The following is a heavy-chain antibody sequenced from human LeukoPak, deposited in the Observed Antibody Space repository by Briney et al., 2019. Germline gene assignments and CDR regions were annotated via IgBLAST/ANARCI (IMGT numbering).Heavy chain of an antibody. Sequence: SETLSLTCTVSGGSISSYYWSWIRQPPGKGLEWIGYIYYSGSTNYNPSLKSRVTISVDTSKNQFSLKLSSVTAADTAVYHCARLANGDYYFDYWGQGTLVTVSS. J-gene: IGHJ4*02. CDR2: IYYSGST. V-gene: IGHV4-59*08. D-gene: IGHD4-17*01. CDR1: GGSISSYY. CDR3: ARLANGDYYFDY.